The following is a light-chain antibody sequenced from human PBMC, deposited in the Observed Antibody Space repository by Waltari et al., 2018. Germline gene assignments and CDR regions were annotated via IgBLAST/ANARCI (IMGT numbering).Light chain of an antibody. CDR3: ETGGHGTWV. V-gene: IGLV4-69*01. J-gene: IGLJ3*02. Sequence: QLVLTQSPSASASLGASVKLTSTPSRGPSSTVTAWLHKQPEKGPRYLMKVNSDGSHSKGDDTPDRFSGSSSGAERYLTISNLQPEDEADYYCETGGHGTWVFGGGTKVTVL. CDR1: RGPSSTV. CDR2: VNSDGSH.